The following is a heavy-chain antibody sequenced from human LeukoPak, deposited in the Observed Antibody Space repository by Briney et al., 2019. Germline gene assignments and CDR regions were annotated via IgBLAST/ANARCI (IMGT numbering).Heavy chain of an antibody. CDR1: GYRFTSYG. V-gene: IGHV1-18*01. CDR3: ARDPDCSSTRCSESPFDY. D-gene: IGHD2-2*01. J-gene: IGHJ4*02. CDR2: ISAYNGNT. Sequence: ASEKVSCKASGYRFTSYGISWVRQAPGQGLEWMAWISAYNGNTNYAQKFQGRVIMTTDTSTSTAYMELRSLRSDDTAVYYCARDPDCSSTRCSESPFDYWGQGTLVTVSS.